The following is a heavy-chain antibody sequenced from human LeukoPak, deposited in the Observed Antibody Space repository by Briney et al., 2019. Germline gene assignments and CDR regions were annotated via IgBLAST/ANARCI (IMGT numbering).Heavy chain of an antibody. J-gene: IGHJ4*02. CDR3: ARLMYYYGSGSYKTQHFDY. V-gene: IGHV4-39*07. CDR2: IYLSGST. Sequence: TSETLSLTCTVSGGSISSSSYYWGWIRQPPGKGLEWIGSIYLSGSTYYNPSLKSRVTISVDTSRNQFSLKLSSATAADTAVYYCARLMYYYGSGSYKTQHFDYWGQGTQVTVSS. D-gene: IGHD3-10*01. CDR1: GGSISSSSYY.